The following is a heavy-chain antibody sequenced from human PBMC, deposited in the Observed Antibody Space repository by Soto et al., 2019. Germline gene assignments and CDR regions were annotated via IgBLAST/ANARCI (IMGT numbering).Heavy chain of an antibody. V-gene: IGHV4-59*01. CDR3: ARAAYCSGGSCSPLGLPYYYYGMDV. D-gene: IGHD2-15*01. CDR2: IYYSGST. Sequence: PSETLSLTCTVSGGSISSYYWSWIRQPPGKGLEWIGYIYYSGSTNYNPSLKSRVTISVDTSKNQFSLKLSSVTAADTAVYYCARAAYCSGGSCSPLGLPYYYYGMDVWGQGTKVTVSS. J-gene: IGHJ6*02. CDR1: GGSISSYY.